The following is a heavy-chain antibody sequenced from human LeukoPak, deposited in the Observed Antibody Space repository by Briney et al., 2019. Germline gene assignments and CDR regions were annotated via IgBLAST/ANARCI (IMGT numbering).Heavy chain of an antibody. Sequence: EASVKVSCKASGGTFSSYAISWVRQAPGQGLEWMGGIIPIFGTANYAQKFQGRVTITADESTSTAYMELSSLRSEDTAVYYCAAADDSSGYWTIDYWGQGTLVTVPS. D-gene: IGHD3-22*01. J-gene: IGHJ4*02. V-gene: IGHV1-69*13. CDR2: IIPIFGTA. CDR1: GGTFSSYA. CDR3: AAADDSSGYWTIDY.